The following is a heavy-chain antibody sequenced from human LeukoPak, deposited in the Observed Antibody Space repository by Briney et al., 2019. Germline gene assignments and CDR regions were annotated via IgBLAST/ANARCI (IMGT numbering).Heavy chain of an antibody. CDR3: ARGGGFASGYLL. CDR1: GGSISNYY. J-gene: IGHJ4*02. D-gene: IGHD3-22*01. CDR2: IYYSGST. Sequence: SETLSLTCTVSGGSISNYYWSWIRQPPGKGLEWIGYIYYSGSTNYNASLKSRVTISVDTFKNQFSLKLSSVTAADTAVYYCARGGGFASGYLLWGQGTLVTVSS. V-gene: IGHV4-59*01.